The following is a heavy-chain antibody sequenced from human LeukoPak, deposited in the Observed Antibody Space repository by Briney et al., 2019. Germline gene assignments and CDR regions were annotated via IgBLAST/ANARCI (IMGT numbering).Heavy chain of an antibody. J-gene: IGHJ3*01. D-gene: IGHD6-13*01. CDR1: GGSISSSSYY. Sequence: PLETLSLTSTVSGGSISSSSYYWGCIRQPPGNGLGWIGSIYYSGSIYYNPSHKSRVTISVDTSKNQFSLKLSSVTAADTAVYYSATNLPGYSSSWYAVDYWGQGTMVTVSS. V-gene: IGHV4-39*01. CDR3: ATNLPGYSSSWYAVDY. CDR2: IYYSGSI.